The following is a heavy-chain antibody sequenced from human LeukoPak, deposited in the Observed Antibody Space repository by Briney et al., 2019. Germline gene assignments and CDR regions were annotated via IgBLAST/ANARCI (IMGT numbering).Heavy chain of an antibody. CDR3: AREQLEGGYDYIRGSSAAYYFDY. Sequence: PSETLSLTCTVSGGSISSSSYYWGWIRQPPGKGLEWIGSIYYSGSTYYNPSLKSRVTISVDTSKNQFSLKLRSVTAADTALYFCAREQLEGGYDYIRGSSAAYYFDYWGQGILVTVSS. J-gene: IGHJ4*02. CDR2: IYYSGST. CDR1: GGSISSSSYY. D-gene: IGHD3-16*01. V-gene: IGHV4-39*07.